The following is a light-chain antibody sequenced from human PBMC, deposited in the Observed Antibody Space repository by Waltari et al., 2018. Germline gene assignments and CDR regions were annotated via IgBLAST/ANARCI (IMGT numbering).Light chain of an antibody. J-gene: IGLJ1*01. CDR1: KLEDKY. Sequence: SYELTQPPSVSVSPGQTATIPCSATKLEDKYVCWYQQKPGQSPVLVIYQDSKRPPGIPERFSGSNSGNTATLTISGTHPLDEADYYCQTWDDTTVFGSGTRISVL. CDR3: QTWDDTTV. V-gene: IGLV3-1*01. CDR2: QDS.